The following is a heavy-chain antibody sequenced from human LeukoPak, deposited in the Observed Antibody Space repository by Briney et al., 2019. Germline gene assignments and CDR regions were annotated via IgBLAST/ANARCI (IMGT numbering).Heavy chain of an antibody. CDR1: GFTFSSYE. D-gene: IGHD3-10*01. J-gene: IGHJ4*02. V-gene: IGHV3-48*03. CDR3: ASSYYGSGSQDY. CDR2: ISSSGSTI. Sequence: GGSLRLSCAASGFTFSSYEMNWVRQAPGKGLEWVSYISSSGSTIYYADSVKGRFTISRDNAKNSLYLQMNSLRAEDTAVYYCASSYYGSGSQDYWGQGTLVTVSS.